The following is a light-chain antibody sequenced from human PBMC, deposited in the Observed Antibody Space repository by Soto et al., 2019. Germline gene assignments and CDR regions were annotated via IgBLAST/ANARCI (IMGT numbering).Light chain of an antibody. CDR1: QSISSY. J-gene: IGKJ4*01. CDR2: AAS. CDR3: QQSYTTPLT. Sequence: DIQMTQSPSSLSASVVERVTITFRASQSISSYLNWYQQKPGKAPNLLIYAASTLQSGVPSRFSGSGSGTDFTLTIRSLQPEDFATYYCQQSYTTPLTFGGGTKVDIK. V-gene: IGKV1-39*01.